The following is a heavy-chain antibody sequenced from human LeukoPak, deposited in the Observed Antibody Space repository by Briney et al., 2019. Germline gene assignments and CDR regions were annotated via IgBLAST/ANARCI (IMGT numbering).Heavy chain of an antibody. J-gene: IGHJ4*02. Sequence: GGSLRLSCAASGFTFSSYAMSWVRQAPGKRREWVSAISGSGGSTYYADSVKGRFTISRDNSKNTLYLQMNSLRAEDTAVYYCAKEGNWNYAQPFDYWGQGTLVTVSS. CDR1: GFTFSSYA. CDR3: AKEGNWNYAQPFDY. D-gene: IGHD1-7*01. V-gene: IGHV3-23*01. CDR2: ISGSGGST.